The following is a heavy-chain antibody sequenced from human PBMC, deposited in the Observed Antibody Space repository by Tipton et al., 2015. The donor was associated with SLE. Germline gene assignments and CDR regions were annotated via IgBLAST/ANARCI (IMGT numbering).Heavy chain of an antibody. CDR3: ARDLFVGYHYTFDC. V-gene: IGHV4-4*07. D-gene: IGHD5-12*01. CDR2: IYISGTT. Sequence: TLSLTCSVSGASISDYYWNWIRQSAGKGLEWIGRIYISGTTDYNAFLKSRVSMSLDTSRNQLSLSLSSVTPADTAVYYCARDLFVGYHYTFDCWGQGTLVTVSS. CDR1: GASISDYY. J-gene: IGHJ4*02.